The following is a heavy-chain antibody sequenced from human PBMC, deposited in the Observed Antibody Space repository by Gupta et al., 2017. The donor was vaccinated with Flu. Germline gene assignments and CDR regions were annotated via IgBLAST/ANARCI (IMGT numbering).Heavy chain of an antibody. J-gene: IGHJ4*02. CDR1: GFSLSNCA. CDR2: ISGGGGST. Sequence: EAQLLVTGGGVVHTGGSLRLSRAASGFSLSNCALTSVRPAPGKGLEWVSSISGGGGSTYYSESVKGRFTIARDNSKNTLYLQMNSLRAEDTAVYYCAKGVGSNSRYFFDYWGQGTLVTVSS. CDR3: AKGVGSNSRYFFDY. D-gene: IGHD6-6*01. V-gene: IGHV3-23*01.